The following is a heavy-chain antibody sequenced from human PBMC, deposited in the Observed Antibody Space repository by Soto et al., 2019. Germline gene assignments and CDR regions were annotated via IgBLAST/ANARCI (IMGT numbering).Heavy chain of an antibody. CDR3: ARDCGYGDYYFDY. V-gene: IGHV1-2*04. CDR1: GYTFTVYY. J-gene: IGHJ4*02. Sequence: ASVKVSCKASGYTFTVYYMHWVRQAPGQGLEWMGWINPNSGGTNYAQKFQGWVTMTRDTSISTAYMELSRLRSDDTAVYYCARDCGYGDYYFDYWGQGTLVTVSS. D-gene: IGHD4-17*01. CDR2: INPNSGGT.